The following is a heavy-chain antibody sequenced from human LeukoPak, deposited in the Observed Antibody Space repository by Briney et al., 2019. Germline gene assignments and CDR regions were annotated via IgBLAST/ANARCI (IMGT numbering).Heavy chain of an antibody. V-gene: IGHV4-30-4*01. D-gene: IGHD3-10*01. CDR3: ARVSSVAPSPFRGVIIDGLSGWGYYFDY. J-gene: IGHJ4*02. Sequence: SETLSLTCTVSGGSISSGDYYWSWIRQPPGKGLEWIGYIYYSGSTYYNPSLKSRVTISVDTSKNQFSLKLSSVTAADTAVYYCARVSSVAPSPFRGVIIDGLSGWGYYFDYWGQGTLVTVSS. CDR1: GGSISSGDYY. CDR2: IYYSGST.